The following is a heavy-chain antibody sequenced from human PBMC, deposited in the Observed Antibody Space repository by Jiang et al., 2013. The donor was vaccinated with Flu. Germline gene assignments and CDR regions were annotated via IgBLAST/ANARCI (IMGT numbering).Heavy chain of an antibody. V-gene: IGHV4-4*02. CDR3: ARDRGIVRITIPGLYYGMDV. CDR2: IYHSGST. Sequence: GSGLVKPSGTLSLTCAVSGGSISSSNWWSWVRQPPGKGLEWIGEIYHSGSTNYNPSLKSRVTISVDKSKNQFSLKLSSVTAADTAVYYCARDRGIVRITIPGLYYGMDVWGQGTTVTVSS. D-gene: IGHD3-10*01. CDR1: GGSISSSNW. J-gene: IGHJ6*02.